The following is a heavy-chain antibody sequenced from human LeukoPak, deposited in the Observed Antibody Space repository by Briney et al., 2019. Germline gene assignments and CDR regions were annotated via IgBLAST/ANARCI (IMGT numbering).Heavy chain of an antibody. V-gene: IGHV3-7*01. CDR3: ARVSGPGYNYFDP. CDR2: IKHGESEK. Sequence: PGGSLRLSCAASGFTFSRSWMNWVRQAPGKGLEWVANIKHGESEKYYVDSVKGRFTISRDNAKNSLYLQMNSLRAEDTAVYYCARVSGPGYNYFDPWGQGTLVTVSS. J-gene: IGHJ5*02. D-gene: IGHD1-20*01. CDR1: GFTFSRSW.